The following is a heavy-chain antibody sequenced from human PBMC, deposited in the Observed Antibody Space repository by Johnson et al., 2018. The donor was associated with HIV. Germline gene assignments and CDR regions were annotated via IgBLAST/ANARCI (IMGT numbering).Heavy chain of an antibody. Sequence: VQLVESGGGLVKPGGSLRLSCAASGFTFSSYAMSWVRQAPGKGLEWVSVIFSVGDVYYADSVKGRFAISRDNSKSTLYLLMNSLKTEDTATYYCTTGLRIFEVVPLDGFDIWGQGTMVTVSS. CDR3: TTGLRIFEVVPLDGFDI. CDR2: IFSVGDV. J-gene: IGHJ3*02. CDR1: GFTFSSYA. V-gene: IGHV3-66*01. D-gene: IGHD3-3*02.